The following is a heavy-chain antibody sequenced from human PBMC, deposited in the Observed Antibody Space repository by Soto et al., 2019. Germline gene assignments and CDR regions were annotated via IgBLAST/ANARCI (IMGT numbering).Heavy chain of an antibody. CDR1: GGSISIGGCY. J-gene: IGHJ6*02. CDR2: IYYSGST. Sequence: SETLSLTSTVSGGSISIGGCYWIWIRQHPGNCLEWIGYIYYSGSTYYNPSLKSRVTISVDTSKNQFSLKLSSVTAADTAVYYCARTPRYCTNGVCLNYYYGMDVWGQGTTVTVSS. V-gene: IGHV4-31*03. CDR3: ARTPRYCTNGVCLNYYYGMDV. D-gene: IGHD2-8*01.